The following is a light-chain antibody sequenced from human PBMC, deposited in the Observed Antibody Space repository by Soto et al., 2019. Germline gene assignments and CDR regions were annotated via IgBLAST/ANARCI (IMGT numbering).Light chain of an antibody. V-gene: IGKV1-39*01. J-gene: IGKJ1*01. CDR3: QQSYSTPWT. CDR2: AAS. Sequence: DIQMTQSASTLSASEGDRFTITCRASQSISSYLNWYQQKPGKAPKLLIYAASSLQSGVPSRFSGSGSGTDFTLTISSLQPEDFATYYCQQSYSTPWTFGQGTKVDI. CDR1: QSISSY.